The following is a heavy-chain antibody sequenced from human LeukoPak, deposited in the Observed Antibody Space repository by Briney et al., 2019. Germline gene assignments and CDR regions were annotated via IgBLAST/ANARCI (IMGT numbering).Heavy chain of an antibody. CDR2: IKEDGSHI. J-gene: IGHJ3*02. Sequence: PGGSLRLSCAASGFTFTSYSMTWVCQAPGRGLEWVARIKEDGSHIYYVDSVKGRFTISRDNAKKSLYLQMNSLRADDTAVYFCARTSLHYFGSGSYSLDVFDIWGQGTMVTVSS. V-gene: IGHV3-7*04. CDR3: ARTSLHYFGSGSYSLDVFDI. D-gene: IGHD3-10*01. CDR1: GFTFTSYS.